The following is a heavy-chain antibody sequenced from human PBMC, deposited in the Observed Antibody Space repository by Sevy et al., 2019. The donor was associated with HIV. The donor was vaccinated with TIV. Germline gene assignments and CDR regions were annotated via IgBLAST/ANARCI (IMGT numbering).Heavy chain of an antibody. CDR2: ISSSSSTI. D-gene: IGHD3-10*01. V-gene: IGHV3-48*02. Sequence: GGSLRLSCAASGFTFSSYNMNWVRQAPGKGLEWVSYISSSSSTIYYADSVKGRFTISRDNAKNSLYLQMNSLRDEDTAVYYCVRGEYYYGSGSYYNWERGLICSGGSCYERNHGMDVWGQGTTVTVSS. J-gene: IGHJ6*02. CDR3: VRGEYYYGSGSYYNWERGLICSGGSCYERNHGMDV. CDR1: GFTFSSYN.